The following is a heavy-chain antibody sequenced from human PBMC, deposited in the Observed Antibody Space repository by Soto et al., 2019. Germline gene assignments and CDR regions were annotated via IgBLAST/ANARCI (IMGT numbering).Heavy chain of an antibody. CDR3: ARDRGIAAAGAYTIPRKYGMDV. Sequence: QVQLVQSGAEVKKPGASVKVSCKASGYTFTGYYMHWVRQAPGQGLEWMGWINPNSGGTNYAQKFQGRVTITADESTSTAYMELSSLRSEDTAVYYCARDRGIAAAGAYTIPRKYGMDVWGQGTTVTVSS. D-gene: IGHD6-13*01. V-gene: IGHV1-2*02. J-gene: IGHJ6*02. CDR2: INPNSGGT. CDR1: GYTFTGYY.